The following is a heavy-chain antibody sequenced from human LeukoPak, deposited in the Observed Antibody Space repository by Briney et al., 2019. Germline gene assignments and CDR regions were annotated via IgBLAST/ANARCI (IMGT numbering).Heavy chain of an antibody. D-gene: IGHD6-13*01. CDR1: GYSFTSNW. CDR3: AREGSSSRYYDY. CDR2: IYPGDSDT. Sequence: GASLKISCKRSGYSFTSNWTGWVRQMPGKGLEWMGIIYPGDSDTRDSPSFQGQVTISADKSISTAYLQWSSLKASDTAMYYCAREGSSSRYYDYWGQGSLLTVSS. J-gene: IGHJ4*02. V-gene: IGHV5-51*01.